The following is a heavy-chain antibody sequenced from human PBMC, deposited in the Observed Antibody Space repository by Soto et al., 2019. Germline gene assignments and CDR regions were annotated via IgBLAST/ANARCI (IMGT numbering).Heavy chain of an antibody. J-gene: IGHJ4*02. Sequence: QVQLVQSGPEVKEPGSSVEVSCKAPGGTLTNYAITWVRQAPGQGLEWVGGIIPIFNTPTYAQNLQGRVTITVDRSTRTAYLELSSLKSEDTAVYYCARDRPSTSGPFDYWGQGTLVTVSS. CDR3: ARDRPSTSGPFDY. CDR1: GGTLTNYA. CDR2: IIPIFNTP. D-gene: IGHD2-2*01. V-gene: IGHV1-69*06.